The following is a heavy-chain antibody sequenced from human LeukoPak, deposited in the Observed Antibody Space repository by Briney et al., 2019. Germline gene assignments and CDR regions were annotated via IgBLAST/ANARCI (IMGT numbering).Heavy chain of an antibody. CDR1: VFPFRRYV. CDR2: ISDSGDST. D-gene: IGHD3-22*01. V-gene: IGHV3-23*01. J-gene: IGHJ4*02. Sequence: PGGPLRLPCAVSVFPFRRYVMSGARQAPGRGLEGVSAISDSGDSTYYADSVKARFPIPRDNSKNTVFLQMNSLGAEDTAIYYCAKGLVSYYFDYWGQGALVIV. CDR3: AKGLVSYYFDY.